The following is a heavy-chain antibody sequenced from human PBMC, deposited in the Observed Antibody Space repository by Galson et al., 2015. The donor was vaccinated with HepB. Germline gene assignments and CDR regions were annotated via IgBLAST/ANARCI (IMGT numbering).Heavy chain of an antibody. CDR1: GASISSHY. Sequence: ETLSLTCSVSGASISSHYWTWIRQPPGKGLEWIGYIYYSGSINYNPSLKSRVTISLDTSKNQFSLKLSSVTAADTAVYYCARGGGYDWSSYYYYGMDVWGQGTTVTVSS. CDR3: ARGGGYDWSSYYYYGMDV. D-gene: IGHD5-12*01. CDR2: IYYSGSI. J-gene: IGHJ6*02. V-gene: IGHV4-59*11.